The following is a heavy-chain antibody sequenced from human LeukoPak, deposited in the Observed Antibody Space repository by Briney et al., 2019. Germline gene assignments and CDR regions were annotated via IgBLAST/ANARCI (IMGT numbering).Heavy chain of an antibody. Sequence: ASVKVSCKASGYTFTGYYMHWVRQAPGQGLEWMGWISAYNGNTNYAQKFQGRVTMTRNTSISTAYMELSSLRSEDTAVYYCAIPSSNYYDSSGYYAGDAFDIWGQGTMVTVSS. CDR1: GYTFTGYY. V-gene: IGHV1-2*02. D-gene: IGHD3-22*01. CDR3: AIPSSNYYDSSGYYAGDAFDI. CDR2: ISAYNGNT. J-gene: IGHJ3*02.